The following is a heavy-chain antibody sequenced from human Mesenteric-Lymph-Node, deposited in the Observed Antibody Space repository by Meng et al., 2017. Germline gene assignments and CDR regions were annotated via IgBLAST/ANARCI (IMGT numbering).Heavy chain of an antibody. V-gene: IGHV1-18*01. CDR2: ISGNNGKA. Sequence: ASVKVSCKASGGTFSTYAISWLRQAPGQGLEWMGWISGNNGKANYAQRFQGRVSMTTDTSTTTVYMELRSLRSDDTAIYYCARDYYQSGGYGSGGHWYDVFDIWGQGTMVTVSS. CDR3: ARDYYQSGGYGSGGHWYDVFDI. CDR1: GGTFSTYA. J-gene: IGHJ3*02. D-gene: IGHD3-22*01.